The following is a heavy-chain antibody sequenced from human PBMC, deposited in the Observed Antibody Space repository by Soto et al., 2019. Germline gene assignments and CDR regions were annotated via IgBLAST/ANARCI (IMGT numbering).Heavy chain of an antibody. CDR1: GDSISSYY. V-gene: IGHV4-59*01. J-gene: IGHJ3*02. Sequence: SETLSLTCTVSGDSISSYYWSWIRQPPGKGLEWIGNISYSGSTNCNPSLKSRVTMSVDTSKTQFSLKLSSVTAADTAVYYCARSWSNPDAFEIWGQGTTVTVSS. CDR2: ISYSGST. CDR3: ARSWSNPDAFEI.